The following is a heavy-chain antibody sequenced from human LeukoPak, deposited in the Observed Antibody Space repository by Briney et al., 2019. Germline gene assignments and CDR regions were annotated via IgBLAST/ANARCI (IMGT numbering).Heavy chain of an antibody. Sequence: PSETLSLTCTVSGGSISSGSYYWSWIRQPAGKGLEWIGRIYTSGSTNYNPSLKSRVTVSVDTSKNQFSLKLSSVTAADTAVYYCAREGLSLDPWGQGTLVTVSS. CDR3: AREGLSLDP. J-gene: IGHJ5*02. CDR1: GGSISSGSYY. V-gene: IGHV4-61*02. CDR2: IYTSGST.